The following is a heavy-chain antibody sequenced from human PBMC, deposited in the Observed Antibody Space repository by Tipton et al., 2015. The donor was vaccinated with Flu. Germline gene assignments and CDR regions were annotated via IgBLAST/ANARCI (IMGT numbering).Heavy chain of an antibody. CDR2: IYPSGST. D-gene: IGHD4-11*01. CDR1: GGSVSSAGYY. V-gene: IGHV4-61*08. J-gene: IGHJ5*02. CDR3: ARRDYSNYVSEPKNWFDP. Sequence: TLSLTCTVSGGSVSSAGYYWTWIRQPPGKGLEYIGQIYPSGSTNNNPSLKSRVTISVDTSKNQFSLKLTSVTAADTAVYYCARRDYSNYVSEPKNWFDPWGQGTLVTVSS.